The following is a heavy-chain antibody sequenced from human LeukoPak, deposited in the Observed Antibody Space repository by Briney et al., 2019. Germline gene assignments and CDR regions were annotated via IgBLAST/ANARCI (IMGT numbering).Heavy chain of an antibody. J-gene: IGHJ4*02. CDR2: IYYSGST. D-gene: IGHD6-6*01. Sequence: SETLSLTCTVSGGSISNYYWCWIRQPPGKGLEWIGSIYYSGSTNYNSSLESRATISVDTSKNQFSLKLSSVTPADTAVYYCARAGQFIAARPISFDYWGQGTLVTVSS. V-gene: IGHV4-59*01. CDR3: ARAGQFIAARPISFDY. CDR1: GGSISNYY.